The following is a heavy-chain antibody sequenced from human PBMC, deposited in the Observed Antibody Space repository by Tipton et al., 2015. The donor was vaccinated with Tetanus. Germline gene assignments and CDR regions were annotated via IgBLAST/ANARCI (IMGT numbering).Heavy chain of an antibody. Sequence: SLRLSFAASGFTFDDYAMHWVRQAPGKGLEWVSGISWNSGSIGYADSVKGRFTISRDNAKNSLYLQMNSLRAEDTALYYCAKAVSYYGMDVWGQGTTVTVSS. CDR2: ISWNSGSI. CDR3: AKAVSYYGMDV. J-gene: IGHJ6*02. CDR1: GFTFDDYA. D-gene: IGHD5/OR15-5a*01. V-gene: IGHV3-9*01.